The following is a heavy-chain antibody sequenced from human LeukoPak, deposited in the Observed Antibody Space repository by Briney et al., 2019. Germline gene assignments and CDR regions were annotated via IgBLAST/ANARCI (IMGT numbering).Heavy chain of an antibody. Sequence: GASVTVSCKASGYTFTSYYMHWVRQAPGQGLEWMGIINPSGGSTSYAQKLQGRVTMTRDTSTSTVYMELSSLRSEDTAVYYCARDKVPWELGATDAFDIWGQGTMVTVSS. V-gene: IGHV1-46*01. CDR1: GYTFTSYY. J-gene: IGHJ3*02. CDR3: ARDKVPWELGATDAFDI. CDR2: INPSGGST. D-gene: IGHD1-26*01.